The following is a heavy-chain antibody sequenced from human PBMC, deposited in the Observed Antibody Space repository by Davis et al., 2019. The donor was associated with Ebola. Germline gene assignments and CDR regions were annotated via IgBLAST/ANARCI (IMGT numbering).Heavy chain of an antibody. D-gene: IGHD6-19*01. V-gene: IGHV6-1*01. CDR3: ASGWLRGKFDP. Sequence: HSQTLSLTCAISGDSVSSGSTGWNCIRQSPLRGLEWLVRTYYNSKWYHDYAMSVSSRITINPDTSKNQFSLHLNSVTPEDTAVYYCASGWLRGKFDPWGQGTLVIVSS. CDR1: GDSVSSGSTG. J-gene: IGHJ5*02. CDR2: TYYNSKWYH.